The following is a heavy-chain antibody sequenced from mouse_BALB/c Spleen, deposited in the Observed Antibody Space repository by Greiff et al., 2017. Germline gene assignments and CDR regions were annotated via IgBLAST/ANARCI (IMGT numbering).Heavy chain of an antibody. D-gene: IGHD4-1*01. CDR3: ARDWESWFAY. CDR2: ISSGGSYT. J-gene: IGHJ3*01. V-gene: IGHV5-9-4*01. Sequence: DVMLVESGGGLVKPGGSLKLSCAASGFTFSSYAMSWVRQSPEKRLEWVAEISSGGSYTYYPDTVTGRFTISRDNAKNTLYLEMSSLRSEDTAMYYCARDWESWFAYWGQGTLVTVSA. CDR1: GFTFSSYA.